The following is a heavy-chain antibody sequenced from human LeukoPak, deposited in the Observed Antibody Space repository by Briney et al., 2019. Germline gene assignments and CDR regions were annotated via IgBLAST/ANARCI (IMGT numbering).Heavy chain of an antibody. CDR1: GYRFTRYW. Sequence: GESLKISCKGSGYRFTRYWIGWVRQMPGKGLEWMGIIYPGDSDTRYSPSFQGQVTISADKSISTAYLQWSSLKASDTAMYYCARRRTDDSSGYYEDAFDPWGQGTLVTVSS. D-gene: IGHD3-22*01. V-gene: IGHV5-51*01. CDR3: ARRRTDDSSGYYEDAFDP. J-gene: IGHJ5*02. CDR2: IYPGDSDT.